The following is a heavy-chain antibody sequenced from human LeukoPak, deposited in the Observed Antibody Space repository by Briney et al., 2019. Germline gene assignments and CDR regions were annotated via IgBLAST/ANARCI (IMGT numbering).Heavy chain of an antibody. CDR1: GGSISSYY. D-gene: IGHD6-13*01. CDR2: IYYSGST. J-gene: IGHJ6*02. CDR3: ARVPSGTYYYYYGMDV. V-gene: IGHV4-59*01. Sequence: SETLSLTCTVSGGSISSYYWSWIRQPPGKGLEWIGYIYYSGSTNYNPSLKSRVTIPVDTSKNQFSLKLSSVTAADTAVYYCARVPSGTYYYYYGMDVWGQGTTVTVSS.